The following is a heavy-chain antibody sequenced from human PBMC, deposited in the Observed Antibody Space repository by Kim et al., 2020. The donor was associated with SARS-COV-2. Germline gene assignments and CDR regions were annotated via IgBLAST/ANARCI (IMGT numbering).Heavy chain of an antibody. Sequence: GGSLRLSCAASGFTFSSYGMHWVRQAPGKGLEWVAVIWYDGSNKYYADSVKGRFTISRDNSKNTLYLQMNSLRAEDTAVYYCARDPYGSGSYHRYYFDYWGQGTLVTVSS. D-gene: IGHD3-10*01. V-gene: IGHV3-33*01. CDR3: ARDPYGSGSYHRYYFDY. J-gene: IGHJ4*02. CDR2: IWYDGSNK. CDR1: GFTFSSYG.